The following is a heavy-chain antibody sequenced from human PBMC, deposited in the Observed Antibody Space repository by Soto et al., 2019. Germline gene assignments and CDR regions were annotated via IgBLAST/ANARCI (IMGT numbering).Heavy chain of an antibody. D-gene: IGHD6-13*01. Sequence: PGGSLRLCCAASGFTFDDYATHWVRQGPGKGLEWVSSISSSSSYIYYSDSVKGRFTISRDNAKNSLYLQMNSLRAEDTAVYYCARDNSSSWYYYWGQGTLVTVSS. CDR1: GFTFDDYA. CDR2: ISSSSSYI. J-gene: IGHJ4*02. V-gene: IGHV3-21*01. CDR3: ARDNSSSWYYY.